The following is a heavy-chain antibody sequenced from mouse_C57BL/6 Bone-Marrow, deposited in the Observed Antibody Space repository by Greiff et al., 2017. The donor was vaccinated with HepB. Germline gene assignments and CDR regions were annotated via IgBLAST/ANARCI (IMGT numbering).Heavy chain of an antibody. J-gene: IGHJ1*03. V-gene: IGHV5-6*01. Sequence: EVKLMESGGDLVKPGGSLKLSCAASGFTFSSYGMSWVRQTPDKRLEWVATISSGGSYTYYPDSVKVRFTISRDNAKNTLYLQMSSLKSEDTAMYYCARHTDYDGLWYFDFWGTGTTVTVSS. CDR2: ISSGGSYT. D-gene: IGHD2-4*01. CDR1: GFTFSSYG. CDR3: ARHTDYDGLWYFDF.